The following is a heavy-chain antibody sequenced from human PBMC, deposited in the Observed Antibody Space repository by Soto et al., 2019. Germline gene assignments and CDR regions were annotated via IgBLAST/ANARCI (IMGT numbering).Heavy chain of an antibody. V-gene: IGHV1-69*13. CDR1: GYTFSSYA. CDR3: ARDCSDSSGPNFGY. D-gene: IGHD3-22*01. J-gene: IGHJ4*02. Sequence: SVKVSCKASGYTFSSYAISWVRQAPGQGLEWMGGIIPIFGTANYAQKFQGRVTITADESTSTAYMELSSLRSEDTAVYYCARDCSDSSGPNFGYWGQGTLVTVSS. CDR2: IIPIFGTA.